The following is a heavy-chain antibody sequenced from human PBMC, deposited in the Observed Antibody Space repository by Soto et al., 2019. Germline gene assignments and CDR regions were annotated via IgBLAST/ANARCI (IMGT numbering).Heavy chain of an antibody. Sequence: GGSLRLSCAASGFTFGDYWMNWVRQAPGKGLEWVANIKQDGSEKYYVDSVKGRCIVSRDNAKNSLYLQINSLRAEDTAVYYCARPIATGWELLINAYWGQGALVTVSS. V-gene: IGHV3-7*01. J-gene: IGHJ4*02. CDR3: ARPIATGWELLINAY. CDR1: GFTFGDYW. CDR2: IKQDGSEK. D-gene: IGHD1-26*01.